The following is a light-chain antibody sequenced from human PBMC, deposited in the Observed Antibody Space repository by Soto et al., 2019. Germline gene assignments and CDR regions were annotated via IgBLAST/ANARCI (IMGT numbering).Light chain of an antibody. Sequence: EILLTQAPGTLSLSPGERATLSCRASQSVRINYLAWYQQKPGQPPRLLIYGASHRAAAIPDRFSGSGSGTDFTLIICRLEPEAFAVYYCQQYGSSPRPFGHGTKVDIK. CDR1: QSVRINY. V-gene: IGKV3-20*01. J-gene: IGKJ1*01. CDR3: QQYGSSPRP. CDR2: GAS.